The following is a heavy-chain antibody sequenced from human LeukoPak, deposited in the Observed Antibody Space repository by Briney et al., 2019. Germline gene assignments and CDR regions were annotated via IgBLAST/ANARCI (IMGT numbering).Heavy chain of an antibody. CDR1: GFTFSSYA. Sequence: GGSLRPSCAASGFTFSSYAMSWDSQAPGKGLEWVSAISGSGGSTYYADSVRGRFTISRDNSKNTLYLQMNSLRAEDTAVYYCAKCSSIAARPAYFDYWGQGTLVTVSS. V-gene: IGHV3-23*01. D-gene: IGHD6-6*01. CDR3: AKCSSIAARPAYFDY. J-gene: IGHJ4*02. CDR2: ISGSGGST.